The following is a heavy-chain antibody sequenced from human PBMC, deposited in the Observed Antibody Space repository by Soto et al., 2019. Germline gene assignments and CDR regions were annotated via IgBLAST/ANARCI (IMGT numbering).Heavy chain of an antibody. CDR3: ARPHYYDSSGYYWDY. CDR1: GFTFSSYG. J-gene: IGHJ4*02. V-gene: IGHV3-33*01. Sequence: QVQLVESGGGVVQPGRSLRLSCVASGFTFSSYGMHWVRQAPGKGLEWVAVIWYDGSNKYYADSVKGRFTISRDNSKNVLYLQMNSLRAEDTAVYYCARPHYYDSSGYYWDYWGQGTLVTVSS. D-gene: IGHD3-22*01. CDR2: IWYDGSNK.